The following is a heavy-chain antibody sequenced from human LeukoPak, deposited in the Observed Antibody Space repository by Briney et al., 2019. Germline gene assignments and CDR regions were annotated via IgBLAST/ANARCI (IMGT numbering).Heavy chain of an antibody. V-gene: IGHV5-51*01. Sequence: GESLKISCKGSGYSITNYWIAWVRQMPGKGLEWMGIIYPADSDTGYSPSFQGQVTISADKSISTAYLQWSSLKASDTAMYYCARWGGNDYGDHCFDYWGQGTLVTVSS. CDR3: ARWGGNDYGDHCFDY. D-gene: IGHD4-17*01. CDR2: IYPADSDT. J-gene: IGHJ4*02. CDR1: GYSITNYW.